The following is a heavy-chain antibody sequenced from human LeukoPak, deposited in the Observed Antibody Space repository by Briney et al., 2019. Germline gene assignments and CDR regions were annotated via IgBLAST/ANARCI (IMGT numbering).Heavy chain of an antibody. Sequence: PSETLSLTCTVSGGSISSYYWSWIRQPPGKGLEWIGYIYYSGSTNYNPSLKSRVTISVDTSKDQFSLKLSSVTAADTAVYYCARAEYSSSSGFDYWGQGTLVTVSS. CDR2: IYYSGST. V-gene: IGHV4-59*01. CDR3: ARAEYSSSSGFDY. J-gene: IGHJ4*02. CDR1: GGSISSYY. D-gene: IGHD6-6*01.